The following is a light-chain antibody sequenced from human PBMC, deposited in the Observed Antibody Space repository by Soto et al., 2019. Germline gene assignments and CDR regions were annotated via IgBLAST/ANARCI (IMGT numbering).Light chain of an antibody. CDR2: HDS. J-gene: IGLJ3*02. CDR1: NIGSKS. Sequence: SSELTQPPSVSVAPGQTASITCGESNIGSKSVHWYQQKPGQAPVLVVSHDSDRPSGIPERFSGSNSGNTATLTISRVDAGDEADYFCQVWDSYSDHVVFGGGTKLTVL. V-gene: IGLV3-21*02. CDR3: QVWDSYSDHVV.